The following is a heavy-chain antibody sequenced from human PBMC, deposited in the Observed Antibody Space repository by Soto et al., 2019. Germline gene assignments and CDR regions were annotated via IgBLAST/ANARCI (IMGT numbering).Heavy chain of an antibody. Sequence: PGGSLRLSCAASGFTFSSYAMHWVRQAPGKGLEWVAVISYDGSNKYYADSVKGRFTISRDNSKNTLYLQMNSLRADDTAVYYCAREPLECSGGSCYGAITDGMDVWCQGTLVTVAS. J-gene: IGHJ6*02. V-gene: IGHV3-30-3*01. CDR1: GFTFSSYA. CDR2: ISYDGSNK. CDR3: AREPLECSGGSCYGAITDGMDV. D-gene: IGHD2-15*01.